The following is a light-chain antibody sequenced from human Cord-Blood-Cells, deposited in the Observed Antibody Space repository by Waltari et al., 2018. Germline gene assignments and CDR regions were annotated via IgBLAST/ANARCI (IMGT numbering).Light chain of an antibody. V-gene: IGKV4-1*01. CDR2: XXX. J-gene: IGKJ2*01. CDR3: XQYGXSPPMYT. CDR1: QSVLYSSNNKKX. Sequence: XVMTQSPDSLAVXXGERATIXCKSSQSVLYSSNNKKXLAWYQQKPGQPPKXLFYXXXTRXXGVPXXFSGXXSGTDFTLTXXRLEXEDFAVYYCXQYGXSPPMYTFGQGTKLEIK.